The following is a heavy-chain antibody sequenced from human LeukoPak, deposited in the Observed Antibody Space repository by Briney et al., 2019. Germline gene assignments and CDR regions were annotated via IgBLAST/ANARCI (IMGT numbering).Heavy chain of an antibody. D-gene: IGHD4-11*01. Sequence: ASVKVSCRASGYTLTSYGINWVRQPPGQGLEWLGWISAYTGDTKYAQNLQGRVNMTTDTSTSTAYMELKSLRSDDTAVYYCARVGFSKFYHHMDVWGKGTTVTVSS. J-gene: IGHJ6*03. CDR3: ARVGFSKFYHHMDV. CDR1: GYTLTSYG. CDR2: ISAYTGDT. V-gene: IGHV1-18*01.